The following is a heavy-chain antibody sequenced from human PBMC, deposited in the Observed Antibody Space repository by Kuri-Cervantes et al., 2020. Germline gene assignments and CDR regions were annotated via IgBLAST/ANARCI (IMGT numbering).Heavy chain of an antibody. D-gene: IGHD6-13*01. J-gene: IGHJ4*02. V-gene: IGHV3-48*04. CDR2: ISSSGSTI. CDR1: GFTFSSYG. CDR3: AKGREYSSSWYVMDY. Sequence: GESLKISCAASGFTFSSYGMHWVRQAPGKGLEWVSYISSSGSTIYYADSVKGRFTISRDNAKNSLYLQMNSLRAEDTALYYCAKGREYSSSWYVMDYWGQGTLVTVSS.